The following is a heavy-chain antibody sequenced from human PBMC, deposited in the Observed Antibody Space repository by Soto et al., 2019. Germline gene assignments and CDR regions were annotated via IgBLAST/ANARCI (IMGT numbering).Heavy chain of an antibody. CDR1: GGTFSSYA. D-gene: IGHD2-15*01. V-gene: IGHV1-69*06. Sequence: QVQLVQSGAEVKKPGSSVKVSCKASGGTFSSYAISWVRQAPGQGLEWLGGIIPIFGKGKYAQKVQCRVTITADKATSTAYMELSSLRSEDTAVYYCARGRDCSVGSCTAIGWFDPWGQETLVTVSS. J-gene: IGHJ5*02. CDR3: ARGRDCSVGSCTAIGWFDP. CDR2: IIPIFGKG.